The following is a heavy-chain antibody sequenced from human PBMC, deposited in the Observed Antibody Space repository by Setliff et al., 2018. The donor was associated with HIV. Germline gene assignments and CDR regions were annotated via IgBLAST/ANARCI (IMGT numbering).Heavy chain of an antibody. J-gene: IGHJ3*02. Sequence: ASVKVSCKASGYSFINYAINWLRQAPGRGLEWMGWIHTEQGFPMYAQGCTGRFVFSLDPSVNTAYLQINSLTPDDGGVYYCAVDRHAFDIWGQGTVVTVSS. CDR1: GYSFINYA. CDR3: AVDRHAFDI. D-gene: IGHD5-12*01. CDR2: IHTEQGFP. V-gene: IGHV7-4-1*02.